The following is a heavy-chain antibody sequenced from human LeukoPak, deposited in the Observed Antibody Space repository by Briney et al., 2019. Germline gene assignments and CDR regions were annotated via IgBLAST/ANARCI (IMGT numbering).Heavy chain of an antibody. CDR3: ARAKITIFGVVIIPPYFDY. D-gene: IGHD3-3*01. Sequence: SETLSLTWAVYGGSFSGYYWSWIRQPPGKGLEWIGEINHSGSTNYNPSLKSRVTISVDTSKNQFSLKLSSVTAADTAVYYCARAKITIFGVVIIPPYFDYWGQGTLVTVSS. CDR2: INHSGST. J-gene: IGHJ4*02. CDR1: GGSFSGYY. V-gene: IGHV4-34*01.